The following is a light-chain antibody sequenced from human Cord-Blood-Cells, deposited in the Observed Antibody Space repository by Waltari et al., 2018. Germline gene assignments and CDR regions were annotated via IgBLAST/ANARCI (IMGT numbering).Light chain of an antibody. CDR3: QQYNSYST. V-gene: IGKV1-5*01. J-gene: IGKJ1*01. CDR1: QSISSW. CDR2: YAS. Sequence: DIQMTQSPSTLSASVGDRVTITCRASQSISSWLAWYQQKPGKAPKLLIYYASSLESGVPARFSGSGSGTEFTLTLSSLQPDDFATYYCQQYNSYSTFGQGTKVEIK.